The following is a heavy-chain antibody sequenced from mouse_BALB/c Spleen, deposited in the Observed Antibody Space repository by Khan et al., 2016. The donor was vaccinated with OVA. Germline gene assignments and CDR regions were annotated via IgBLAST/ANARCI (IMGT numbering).Heavy chain of an antibody. J-gene: IGHJ2*01. CDR1: AYSITCDYA. CDR2: ISYSGSS. CDR3: ACSRMYYRDCLSDD. V-gene: IGHV3-2*02. Sequence: EVQLQESGPGLVKPSQSLSLTCTVTAYSITCDYAWTWIRQFPGNILEWLGYISYSGSSSSNPSVKSRICITRDTSKNQVFLQLISVNTEDRRTYYGACSRMYYRDCLSDDGGQGTTQTVYS. D-gene: IGHD2-14*01.